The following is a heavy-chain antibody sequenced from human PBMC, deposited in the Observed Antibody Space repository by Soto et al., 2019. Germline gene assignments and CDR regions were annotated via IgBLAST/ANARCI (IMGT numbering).Heavy chain of an antibody. CDR2: ISSSSSYI. CDR3: ARCRGGITMVRGVKNYMDV. V-gene: IGHV3-21*01. CDR1: GFTFSSYS. J-gene: IGHJ6*03. Sequence: GGSLRLSCAASGFTFSSYSMNWVRQAPGKGLEWVSSISSSSSYIYYADSVKGRFTISRDSAKNSLYLQMNSLRAEDTAVYYCARCRGGITMVRGVKNYMDVWGKGTTVTVSS. D-gene: IGHD3-10*01.